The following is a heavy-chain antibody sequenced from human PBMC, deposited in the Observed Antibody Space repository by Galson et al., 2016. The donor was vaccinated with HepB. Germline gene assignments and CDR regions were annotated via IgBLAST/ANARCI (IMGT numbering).Heavy chain of an antibody. CDR1: GDSMSSGDYY. D-gene: IGHD2-15*01. V-gene: IGHV4-31*03. Sequence: TLSLTCTVSGDSMSSGDYYWSWIRQHPGKGLELIGYIYNSGSTYCSPSLKSRVSISVDTSKNQFSLKLSSVTAADTAVYFCARPLTYCSGGSCFFWGWFDPWGQGALVTVSS. CDR3: ARPLTYCSGGSCFFWGWFDP. CDR2: IYNSGST. J-gene: IGHJ5*02.